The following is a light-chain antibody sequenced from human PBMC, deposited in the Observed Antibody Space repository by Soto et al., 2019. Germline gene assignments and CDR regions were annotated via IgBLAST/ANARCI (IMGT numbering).Light chain of an antibody. J-gene: IGKJ4*01. Sequence: TLLTQSPATLSLSPGERATLSCRASQNIGTSLAWYQQKPGQAPRLLIYDASNRATGIPARFGGSGSGTDFTLTITSLEPEDFAVYYCQQRTDWPRGLTFGGGTKVEI. V-gene: IGKV3-11*01. CDR2: DAS. CDR1: QNIGTS. CDR3: QQRTDWPRGLT.